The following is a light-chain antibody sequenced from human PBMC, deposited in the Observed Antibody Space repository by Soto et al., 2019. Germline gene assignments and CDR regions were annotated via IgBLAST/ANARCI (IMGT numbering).Light chain of an antibody. CDR2: EVS. Sequence: QSVLTQPPSASGSPGQSVTISCTGTSSDVGGYNYVSWYQQHPGKAPKLMIYEVSKRPSGVPDRFSGSKSGNTASLTVSGLQAEDEADYYCQSYDSSLSALVFGGGTKLTVL. J-gene: IGLJ2*01. V-gene: IGLV2-8*01. CDR1: SSDVGGYNY. CDR3: QSYDSSLSALV.